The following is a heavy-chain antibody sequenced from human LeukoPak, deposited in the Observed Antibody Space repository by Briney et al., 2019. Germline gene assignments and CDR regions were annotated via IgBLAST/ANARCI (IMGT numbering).Heavy chain of an antibody. CDR1: GFTFGDYV. D-gene: IGHD6-19*01. CDR3: AKDAEAVASYFDY. J-gene: IGHJ4*02. CDR2: VTGSAGTK. Sequence: GGSLRLSCAASGFTFGDYVMTWVRQAPGKGLEWVSGVTGSAGTKYYADSVKGRFTISRDNAKNSLYLQMNSLRAEDTALYYCAKDAEAVASYFDYWGQGTLVTVSS. V-gene: IGHV3-23*01.